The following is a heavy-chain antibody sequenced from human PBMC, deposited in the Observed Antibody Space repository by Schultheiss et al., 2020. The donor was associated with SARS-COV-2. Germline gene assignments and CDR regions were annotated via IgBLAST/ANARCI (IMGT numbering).Heavy chain of an antibody. CDR3: AKDKELPPFDY. D-gene: IGHD1-26*01. CDR2: ISGSGGST. V-gene: IGHV3-23*01. J-gene: IGHJ4*02. CDR1: GFTFSSYA. Sequence: GGSLRLSCAASGFTFSSYAMSWVRQAPGKGLEWVSAISGSGGSTYYADSVKGRFTISRDNSKNTLYLQRNSLRAEDTAVYYFAKDKELPPFDYWGQGTLVTVSS.